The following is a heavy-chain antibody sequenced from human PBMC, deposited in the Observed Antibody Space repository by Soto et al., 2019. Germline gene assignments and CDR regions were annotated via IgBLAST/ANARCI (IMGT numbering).Heavy chain of an antibody. CDR2: ISVYNGNT. V-gene: IGHV1-18*01. D-gene: IGHD3-3*01. Sequence: QVLLVQSGAEVKGPGASVRVSCKASGYTFTTYGIAWVRQAPGQGPEWMGWISVYNGNTNSAQKVRGRVTMTTDTYTNTAYMELRSLRSDDTAVYYCARCKDFWSGYSRGGMDVWGQGTTVTVSS. CDR3: ARCKDFWSGYSRGGMDV. J-gene: IGHJ6*02. CDR1: GYTFTTYG.